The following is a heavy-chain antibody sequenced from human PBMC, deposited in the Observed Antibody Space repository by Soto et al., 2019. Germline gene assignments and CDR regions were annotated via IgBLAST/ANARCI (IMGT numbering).Heavy chain of an antibody. CDR2: INHSGST. V-gene: IGHV4-34*01. CDR1: GGSFSGYY. Sequence: QVQLQQWGAGLLKPSETLSLTCAVYGGSFSGYYWSWIRQPPGKGLEWIGEINHSGSTNYNPSLKSRVTISVDTSKNQFTLKPSSVTAADTAVYYCARGDYGDYALDYWGQGTLVTVSS. CDR3: ARGDYGDYALDY. J-gene: IGHJ4*02. D-gene: IGHD4-17*01.